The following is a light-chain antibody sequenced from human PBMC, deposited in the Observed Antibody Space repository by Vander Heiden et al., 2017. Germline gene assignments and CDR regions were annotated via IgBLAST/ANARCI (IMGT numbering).Light chain of an antibody. V-gene: IGKV1-39*01. J-gene: IGKJ1*01. Sequence: DIQMTQSPSSLSASVGDRVTITCRVSQSISSYLNWYQQKPGKAPKLLIYAASSLQSGVPSRFSGSGSGTDFTLTSSRRQPEDFATYYWQQSYSTWTFGQGTKVEIK. CDR2: AAS. CDR1: QSISSY. CDR3: QQSYSTWT.